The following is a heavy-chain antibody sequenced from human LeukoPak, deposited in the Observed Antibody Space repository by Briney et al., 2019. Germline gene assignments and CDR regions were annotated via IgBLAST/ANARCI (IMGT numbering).Heavy chain of an antibody. CDR2: INAGNGNT. D-gene: IGHD3-10*01. V-gene: IGHV1-3*01. Sequence: ASVKVSCKASVYTFTNYAMHWVRQASGQRLEWMAWINAGNGNTKNSQKFQGRLTITRDTSASTDYMELISLRSEDTAVYYCARQYYYGSGSYWYFDYWGQGTLVTVSS. CDR3: ARQYYYGSGSYWYFDY. J-gene: IGHJ4*02. CDR1: VYTFTNYA.